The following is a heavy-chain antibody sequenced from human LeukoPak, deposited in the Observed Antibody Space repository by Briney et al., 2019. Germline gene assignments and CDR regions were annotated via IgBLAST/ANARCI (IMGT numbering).Heavy chain of an antibody. J-gene: IGHJ4*02. CDR2: TLYDGTMA. CDR1: GFISSDYS. Sequence: GRSLRLSCAASGFISSDYSLHWVRQAPGKGLEWVAVTLYDGTMAYYADSVKGRFTISRDNSKNTLYLQMNSLRVEDTAVYYCAKDTGVVVALDSWGQGTQVTVSS. CDR3: AKDTGVVVALDS. V-gene: IGHV3-30*04. D-gene: IGHD2-15*01.